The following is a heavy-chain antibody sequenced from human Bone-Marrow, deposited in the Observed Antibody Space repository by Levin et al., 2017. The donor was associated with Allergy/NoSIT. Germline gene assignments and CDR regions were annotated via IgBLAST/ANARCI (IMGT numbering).Heavy chain of an antibody. CDR3: ARGLGGCSSTSCLAADV. D-gene: IGHD2-2*01. Sequence: SETLSLTCAVSGGSISSGGYSWSWIRQPPGKGLEWIGYIYHSGSTYYNPSLKSRVTISVDRSKNQFSLKLSSVTAADTAVYYCARGLGGCSSTSCLAADVWGQGTTVTVSS. CDR2: IYHSGST. J-gene: IGHJ6*02. V-gene: IGHV4-30-2*01. CDR1: GGSISSGGYS.